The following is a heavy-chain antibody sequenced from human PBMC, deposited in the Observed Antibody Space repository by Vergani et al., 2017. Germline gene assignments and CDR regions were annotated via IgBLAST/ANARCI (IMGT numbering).Heavy chain of an antibody. Sequence: QVQLVLSGAEVKKPGASVKVSCKASGYTFTSYYMHWVRQAPGQGLEWMGIINPSGGSTSYAQKFQGRVTMTRDTSTSTVYMELSSLRSEDTAVYYCARDSRYCSSTSCYVGRDWFDPWGQGTLVTVSS. CDR3: ARDSRYCSSTSCYVGRDWFDP. J-gene: IGHJ5*02. V-gene: IGHV1-46*01. CDR2: INPSGGST. CDR1: GYTFTSYY. D-gene: IGHD2-2*01.